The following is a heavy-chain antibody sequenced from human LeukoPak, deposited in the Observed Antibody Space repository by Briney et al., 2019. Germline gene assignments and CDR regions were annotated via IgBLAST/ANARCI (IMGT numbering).Heavy chain of an antibody. V-gene: IGHV4-34*01. J-gene: IGHJ5*02. Sequence: SETLSLTCAVYGGSFSGYYWSWIRQPPGKGLEWIGEINHGGSTNYNPSLKSRVTISVDTSKNQFSLKLSSVTAADTAVYYCARERIQLANWFDPWGQGTLVTVSS. D-gene: IGHD5-18*01. CDR3: ARERIQLANWFDP. CDR1: GGSFSGYY. CDR2: INHGGST.